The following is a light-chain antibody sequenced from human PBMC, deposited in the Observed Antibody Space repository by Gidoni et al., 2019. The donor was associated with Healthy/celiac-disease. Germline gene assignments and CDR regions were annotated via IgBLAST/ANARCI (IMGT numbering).Light chain of an antibody. V-gene: IGLV2-23*02. CDR1: SSDVGSYNL. J-gene: IGLJ1*01. CDR3: CSYAGSSTSYV. Sequence: PGQSITISCTGTSSDVGSYNLVSWYQQHPGKAPKLMIYEVSKRPSGVSNRFSGSKSGNTASLTISGLQAEDVADYYCCSYAGSSTSYVFGTGTKVTVL. CDR2: EVS.